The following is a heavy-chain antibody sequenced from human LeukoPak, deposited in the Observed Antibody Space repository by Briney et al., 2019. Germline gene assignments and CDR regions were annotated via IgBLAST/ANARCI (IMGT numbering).Heavy chain of an antibody. CDR1: GFTFSSYG. J-gene: IGHJ4*02. D-gene: IGHD3-10*01. CDR2: IRYDGSNT. Sequence: PGGSLRLSCEASGFTFSSYGMHWVRQAPGKGPEWVAFIRYDGSNTYYADSVKGRFTISRDNSKNTLYLQMKSVKVEDTSVYYCARVEATYYYGSATPYSPYWGQGSLVTVSS. CDR3: ARVEATYYYGSATPYSPY. V-gene: IGHV3-30*02.